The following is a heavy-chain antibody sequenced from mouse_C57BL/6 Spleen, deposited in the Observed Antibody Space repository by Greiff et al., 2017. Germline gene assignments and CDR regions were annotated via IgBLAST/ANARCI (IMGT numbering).Heavy chain of an antibody. J-gene: IGHJ4*01. CDR3: ARSITTVVPYAMDY. CDR1: GYTFTSYW. CDR2: IDPNSGGT. D-gene: IGHD1-1*01. V-gene: IGHV1-72*01. Sequence: VQLQQPGAELVKPGASVKLSCKASGYTFTSYWMHWVKQRPGRGLEWIGRIDPNSGGTKYNEQFKSKATLTVDKPSSTAYMQLSSLTSEDSAVYYCARSITTVVPYAMDYWGQGTSVTVSS.